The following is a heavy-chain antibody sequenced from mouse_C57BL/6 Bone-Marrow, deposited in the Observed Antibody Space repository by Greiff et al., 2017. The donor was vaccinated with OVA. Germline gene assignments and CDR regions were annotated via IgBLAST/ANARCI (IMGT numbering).Heavy chain of an antibody. Sequence: VQLQQPGAELVKPGASVTLSCRASGYTFTSYWMHWVKQRPGQGLEWIGMIHPNSGSTNYNEKFKSKATLTVDKSSSTAYMQLSSLTSEDSAVYYCARGPYAPFTYWGQGTLGTVSA. V-gene: IGHV1-64*01. J-gene: IGHJ3*01. D-gene: IGHD1-1*01. CDR2: IHPNSGST. CDR1: GYTFTSYW. CDR3: ARGPYAPFTY.